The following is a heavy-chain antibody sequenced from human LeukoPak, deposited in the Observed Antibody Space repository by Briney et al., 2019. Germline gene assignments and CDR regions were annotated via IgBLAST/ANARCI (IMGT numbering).Heavy chain of an antibody. J-gene: IGHJ4*02. D-gene: IGHD3-22*01. Sequence: GGSLRLSCAASGFTFGDTWMNWVRQVPGQGLEWVANIKQDGSEKFYVASVKGRFTISRDNGKSSLYLQMNSLRAEDTAVYYCAKSDSSGYYSAIDYWGQGTLVTVSS. V-gene: IGHV3-7*03. CDR1: GFTFGDTW. CDR3: AKSDSSGYYSAIDY. CDR2: IKQDGSEK.